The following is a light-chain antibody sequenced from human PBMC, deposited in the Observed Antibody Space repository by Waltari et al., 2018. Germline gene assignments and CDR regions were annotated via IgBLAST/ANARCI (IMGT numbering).Light chain of an antibody. CDR3: LQYDNFVSLT. CDR2: DAS. J-gene: IGKJ5*01. CDR1: QDISEY. Sequence: DIQMTQSPSSLSASVGDRVTITCQASQDISEYLNWYQQKPGRAPKLLIYDASNLETGVPSRFSGGGSGTYFTFTISSLQPEDIATYYCLQYDNFVSLTFGQGTRLDIK. V-gene: IGKV1-33*01.